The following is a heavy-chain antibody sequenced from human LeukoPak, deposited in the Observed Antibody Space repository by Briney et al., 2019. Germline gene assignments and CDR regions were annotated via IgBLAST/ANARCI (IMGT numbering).Heavy chain of an antibody. V-gene: IGHV1-2*02. D-gene: IGHD3-3*01. J-gene: IGHJ6*03. Sequence: GASVKVSCKASGYSFTGYYMHWVRQAPGQGLEWMGWIKTNSGGTNYAQKFQGRVTMTRDTSISTAYMELSRLRSDDTAVYYCASHHYDFLSGYENYMDVGGKGTTVTVSS. CDR1: GYSFTGYY. CDR2: IKTNSGGT. CDR3: ASHHYDFLSGYENYMDV.